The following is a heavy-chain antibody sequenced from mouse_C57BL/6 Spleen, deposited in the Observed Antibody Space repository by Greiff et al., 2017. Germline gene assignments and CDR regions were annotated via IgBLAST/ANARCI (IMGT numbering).Heavy chain of an antibody. J-gene: IGHJ1*03. CDR3: ARGDYYGSSYDWYFDV. D-gene: IGHD1-1*01. V-gene: IGHV1-55*01. CDR1: GYTFTSYW. Sequence: QVQLQQPGTELVKPGASVKLSCKASGYTFTSYWMHWVKQRPGQGLEWIGDIYPGSGSTNYNEKFKSKATLTVDTSSSTAYMQLSSLTSEDSAVYYCARGDYYGSSYDWYFDVWGTGTTVTVAS. CDR2: IYPGSGST.